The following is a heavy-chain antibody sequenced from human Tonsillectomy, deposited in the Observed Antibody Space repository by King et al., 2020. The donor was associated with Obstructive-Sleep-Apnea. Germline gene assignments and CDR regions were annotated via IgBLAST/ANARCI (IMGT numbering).Heavy chain of an antibody. D-gene: IGHD3-3*01. CDR3: AKDRHYDFWSGPQLRY. V-gene: IGHV3-23*04. J-gene: IGHJ4*02. CDR1: GFTFSSYA. Sequence: VQLVESGGGLVQPGGSLRLSCAASGFTFSSYAMSWVRQAPGKGLEWVSAISGSGGSTYYADSVKGRFTISRDNSKNTLYLQMNSLSAEDTAVYYCAKDRHYDFWSGPQLRYWGQGTLVTVSS. CDR2: ISGSGGST.